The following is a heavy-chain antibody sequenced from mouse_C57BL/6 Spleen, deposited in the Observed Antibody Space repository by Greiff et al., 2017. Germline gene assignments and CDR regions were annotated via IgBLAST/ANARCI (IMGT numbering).Heavy chain of an antibody. CDR1: GFSLTSYG. V-gene: IGHV2-2*01. J-gene: IGHJ1*03. CDR2: IWSGGST. Sequence: QVQLQQSGPGLVQPSQSLSITCTVSGFSLTSYGVHWVRQSPGKGLEWLGVIWSGGSTDYNAAFISRLSISKDNSKIQVFFKMNSLQSDDTAIYYCARKGYYGSSSWYFDVWGTGTTVTVSS. CDR3: ARKGYYGSSSWYFDV. D-gene: IGHD1-1*01.